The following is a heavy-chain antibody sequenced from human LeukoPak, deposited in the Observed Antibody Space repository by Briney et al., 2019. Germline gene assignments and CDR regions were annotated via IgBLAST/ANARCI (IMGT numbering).Heavy chain of an antibody. CDR3: ARARSSSYYYYYYYMDV. Sequence: PSETLSLTCTVSGGSISSYYWSWIRQPAGKGLEWIGRIYTSGSTNYNPSLKSRVTMSVDTSKNQFSLKLSSVTAADTAVYYCARARSSSYYYYYYYMDVWGKGTTVTVSS. CDR1: GGSISSYY. V-gene: IGHV4-4*07. D-gene: IGHD6-6*01. J-gene: IGHJ6*03. CDR2: IYTSGST.